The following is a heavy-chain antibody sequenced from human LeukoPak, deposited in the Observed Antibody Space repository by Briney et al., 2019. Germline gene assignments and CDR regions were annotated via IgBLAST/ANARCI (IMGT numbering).Heavy chain of an antibody. CDR2: ISGSGGST. CDR3: AKDRGHYYTYDY. Sequence: GGSLRLSCAASGFTFSSYAMSWVRQAPGKGLEWVSVISGSGGSTYYADSVKGRFTISRDNSKNTLSQQMHSLRAEDTAVYYCAKDRGHYYTYDYWGQGTLVTVSS. V-gene: IGHV3-23*01. J-gene: IGHJ4*02. D-gene: IGHD3-22*01. CDR1: GFTFSSYA.